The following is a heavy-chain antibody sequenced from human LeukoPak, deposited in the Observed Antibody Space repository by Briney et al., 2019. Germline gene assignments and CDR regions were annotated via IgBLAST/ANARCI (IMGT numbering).Heavy chain of an antibody. Sequence: ASVKVSCKASGYTFTGYYIHWGRQAPGQGLEWMGWINPNSGGTDYAQKFQGRVIMTRDTTISTAYMELSRLRSDDTAVYYCAGPLDTVDAFDIWGQGTMVTVSS. D-gene: IGHD3/OR15-3a*01. CDR1: GYTFTGYY. CDR3: AGPLDTVDAFDI. J-gene: IGHJ3*02. CDR2: INPNSGGT. V-gene: IGHV1-2*02.